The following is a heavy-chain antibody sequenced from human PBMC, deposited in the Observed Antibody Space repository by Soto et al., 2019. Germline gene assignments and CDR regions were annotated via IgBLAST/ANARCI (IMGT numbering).Heavy chain of an antibody. CDR2: IYYSGST. V-gene: IGHV4-39*01. CDR3: ARGAGVTSSAFDY. Sequence: QLQLQESGPGLVKPSETLSLTCTVSGGSISSSSYYWGWIRQPPGKGLEWIGSIYYSGSTYYNPSLKSRVTISVDTSKNQFSLKLSSVTAADTAVYYCARGAGVTSSAFDYWGQGTLVTVSS. J-gene: IGHJ4*02. D-gene: IGHD5-18*01. CDR1: GGSISSSSYY.